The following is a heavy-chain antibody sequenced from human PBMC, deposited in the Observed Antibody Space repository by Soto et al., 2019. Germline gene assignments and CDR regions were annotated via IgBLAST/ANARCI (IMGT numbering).Heavy chain of an antibody. CDR1: GFTFRSYW. J-gene: IGHJ6*03. D-gene: IGHD7-27*01. CDR2: INQDGSEI. Sequence: EVQLVESGGGLVQPGGSLRLSCAASGFTFRSYWMSWVRQAPGKGLEWVANINQDGSEIYYVDSVEGRFSISRDNDENSLDLQMNSLRAEDTAVYYCARDFHVRLGITCYYYMDVWGTGTTVTVSS. V-gene: IGHV3-7*01. CDR3: ARDFHVRLGITCYYYMDV.